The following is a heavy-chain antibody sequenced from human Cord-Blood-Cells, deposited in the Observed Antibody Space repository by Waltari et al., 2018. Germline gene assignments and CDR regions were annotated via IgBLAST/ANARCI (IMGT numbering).Heavy chain of an antibody. V-gene: IGHV1-18*01. CDR2: ISAYNGNT. CDR3: ARDRDSSGWYYFDY. J-gene: IGHJ4*02. D-gene: IGHD6-19*01. Sequence: QVQLVQSGAEGKKPGSSVKVSCKASGYTFPSYGISRVRQAPGQGLEWMGWISAYNGNTNYAQKLQGRVTMTTDTSTSTAYMELRSLRSDDTAVYYCARDRDSSGWYYFDYWGQGTLVTVSS. CDR1: GYTFPSYG.